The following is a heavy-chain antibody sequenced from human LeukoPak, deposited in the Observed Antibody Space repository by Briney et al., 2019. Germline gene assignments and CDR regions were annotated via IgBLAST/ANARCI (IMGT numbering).Heavy chain of an antibody. D-gene: IGHD2-21*02. CDR2: IYYSGST. CDR3: VRATDWFDP. CDR1: GGSISSSSYY. V-gene: IGHV4-39*01. J-gene: IGHJ5*02. Sequence: SETLSLTCTVSGGSISSSSYYWGWIRQPPGKGLEWIGSIYYSGSTYYNPSLKSRVTISVDTSKNQFSLKLSSVTAADTAVYYCVRATDWFDPWGQGTLVTVSS.